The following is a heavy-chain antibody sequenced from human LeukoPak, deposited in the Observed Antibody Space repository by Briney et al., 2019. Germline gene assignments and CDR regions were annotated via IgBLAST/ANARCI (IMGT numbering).Heavy chain of an antibody. CDR1: GDSVSSNSAA. D-gene: IGHD6-19*01. J-gene: IGHJ4*02. CDR3: ARDAGSGWSSFDY. Sequence: SQTLSLTCAISGDSVSSNSAAWNWIRQSPSRGLEWLGRTYYRSKWYNDYAVSMKSRITVNPDTSKDQFSLQLNSVTPEDTAVYYCARDAGSGWSSFDYWGQGTLVTVSS. CDR2: TYYRSKWYN. V-gene: IGHV6-1*01.